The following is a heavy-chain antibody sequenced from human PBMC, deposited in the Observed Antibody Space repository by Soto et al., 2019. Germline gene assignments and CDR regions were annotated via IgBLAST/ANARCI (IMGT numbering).Heavy chain of an antibody. Sequence: QVQLQESGPGLVKPSGTLSLTCAVSGGSISSSNWWRWVRQPPGKGLEWIGEIYHSGSTNYNPSLKSRVTISVDKSKNLFSLKLSSVTAADTAVYYCARAGLDYYDSSGYSEAFDIWGQGTMVTVSS. CDR2: IYHSGST. CDR3: ARAGLDYYDSSGYSEAFDI. CDR1: GGSISSSNW. V-gene: IGHV4-4*02. J-gene: IGHJ3*02. D-gene: IGHD3-22*01.